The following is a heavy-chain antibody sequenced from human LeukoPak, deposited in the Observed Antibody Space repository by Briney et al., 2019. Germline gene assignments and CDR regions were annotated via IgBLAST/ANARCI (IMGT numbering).Heavy chain of an antibody. CDR2: IKQDGSDK. J-gene: IGHJ4*02. V-gene: IGHV3-7*01. D-gene: IGHD1-26*01. Sequence: GGSLRLSCVASGFTFSSYWMSWVRQAPGKGLEWVANIKQDGSDKYYVDSVKGRFTISRDNAKNSLYLQMNSLRAEDTAVYYCASGQTLGFWGQGTLVTVSS. CDR3: ASGQTLGF. CDR1: GFTFSSYW.